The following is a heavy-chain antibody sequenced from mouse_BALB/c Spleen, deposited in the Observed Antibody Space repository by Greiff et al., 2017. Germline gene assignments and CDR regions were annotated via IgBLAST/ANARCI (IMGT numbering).Heavy chain of an antibody. CDR3: ARIGGYGNYDYYAMDY. J-gene: IGHJ4*01. CDR1: GFSLTSYG. Sequence: QVQLKESGPGLVQPSQSLSITCTVSGFSLTSYGVHWVRQSPGKGLEWLGVIWSGGSTDYNAAFISRLSISKDNSKSQVFFKMNSLQANDTAIYYCARIGGYGNYDYYAMDYWGQGTSVTVSS. V-gene: IGHV2-2*02. CDR2: IWSGGST. D-gene: IGHD2-1*01.